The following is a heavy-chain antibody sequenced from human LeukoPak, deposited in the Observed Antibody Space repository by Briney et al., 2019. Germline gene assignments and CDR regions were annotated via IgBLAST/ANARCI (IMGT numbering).Heavy chain of an antibody. J-gene: IGHJ4*02. CDR2: IIPIFGTA. V-gene: IGHV1-69*05. D-gene: IGHD3-9*01. Sequence: SVKVSCKTSGGTFRSYAISWVRQAPGQELEWMGVIIPIFGTANYAQKFQGRVTMTRDTSTTTVYMELSSLRSEDAAVYYCVRDKRVAATGPTGYDYWGQGTLVTVSS. CDR1: GGTFRSYA. CDR3: VRDKRVAATGPTGYDY.